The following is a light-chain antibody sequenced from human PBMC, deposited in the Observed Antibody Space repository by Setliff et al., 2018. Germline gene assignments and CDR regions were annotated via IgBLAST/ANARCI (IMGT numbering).Light chain of an antibody. Sequence: QSALAQPASVSGSPGQSIIISRTGTSSDVGGYNYVSWYQQHPGKAPKLMIYEISKRPSGVPDRFSGSKSGNTASLTVSGLQAEDEADYYCSSYAGSNNYVFGTGTKVTVL. V-gene: IGLV2-8*01. J-gene: IGLJ1*01. CDR3: SSYAGSNNYV. CDR2: EIS. CDR1: SSDVGGYNY.